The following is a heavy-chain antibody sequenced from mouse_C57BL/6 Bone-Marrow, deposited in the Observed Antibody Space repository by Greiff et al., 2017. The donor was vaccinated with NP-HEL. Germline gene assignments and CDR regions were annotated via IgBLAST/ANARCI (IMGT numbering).Heavy chain of an antibody. J-gene: IGHJ1*03. CDR2: INPSSGYT. V-gene: IGHV1-7*01. D-gene: IGHD2-3*01. Sequence: QVQLKQSGAELAKPGASVKLSCKASGYTFTSYWMHWVKQRPGQGLEWIGYINPSSGYTKYNQKFKDKATLTADKSSSTAYMQLSSLTYEDSAVYDCARQRGYFYWYFDVWGTGTTVTVSS. CDR3: ARQRGYFYWYFDV. CDR1: GYTFTSYW.